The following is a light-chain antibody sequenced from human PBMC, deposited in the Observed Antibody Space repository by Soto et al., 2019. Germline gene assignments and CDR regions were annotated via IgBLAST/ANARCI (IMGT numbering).Light chain of an antibody. J-gene: IGLJ1*01. CDR2: DVS. CDR3: SSYTRSTTPFV. Sequence: QSALTQPASVSGSPGQSIIISCTGTSNDVGGYNYVSWYQQHPGKAPKLMIYDVSGRPSGVSNRFSGSKSGNTASLTISGLQADDEADYYCSSYTRSTTPFVFGTGTKLTVL. CDR1: SNDVGGYNY. V-gene: IGLV2-14*03.